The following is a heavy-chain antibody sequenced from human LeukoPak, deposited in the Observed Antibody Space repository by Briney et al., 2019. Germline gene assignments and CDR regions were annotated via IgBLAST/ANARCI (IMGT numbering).Heavy chain of an antibody. J-gene: IGHJ4*02. V-gene: IGHV4-34*01. CDR1: GGSLSGYY. CDR3: ASRGYNWNG. Sequence: SETLSLICAVYGGSLSGYYWSWIRQPPGKGLEWIGEINHSGSTNYNPSLKSRVTISVDTSKNQFSLKLSSVTAADTAVYYCASRGYNWNGWGQGTLVTVSS. CDR2: INHSGST. D-gene: IGHD1-20*01.